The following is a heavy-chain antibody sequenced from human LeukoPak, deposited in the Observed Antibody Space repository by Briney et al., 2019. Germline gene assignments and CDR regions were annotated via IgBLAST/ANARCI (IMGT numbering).Heavy chain of an antibody. V-gene: IGHV3-30*02. Sequence: PGGSLRLSCAASGFTFSSYGMHWVRQAPGKGLEWVAFIPYDGSNKYYADSVKGRFTISRDNSKNTLYLQMNSLRAEDTAVYYCAKVPYTSSWPSSDYWGQGTLVTVSA. CDR2: IPYDGSNK. CDR1: GFTFSSYG. CDR3: AKVPYTSSWPSSDY. J-gene: IGHJ4*02. D-gene: IGHD6-13*01.